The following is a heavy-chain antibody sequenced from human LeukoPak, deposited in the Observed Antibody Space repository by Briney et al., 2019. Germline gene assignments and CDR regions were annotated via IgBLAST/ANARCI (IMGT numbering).Heavy chain of an antibody. D-gene: IGHD2-2*01. CDR1: GYTFTSYD. CDR2: MNPNSGHT. V-gene: IGHV1-8*03. CDR3: ARVLSSTSSGWFDP. J-gene: IGHJ5*02. Sequence: GASVKVSCKASGYTFTSYDINWVRQATGQGLEWMGWMNPNSGHTGYAQKFQGRVTITRNTSISTAYMELSSLRSEDTAVYYCARVLSSTSSGWFDPWGQGTLVTVSS.